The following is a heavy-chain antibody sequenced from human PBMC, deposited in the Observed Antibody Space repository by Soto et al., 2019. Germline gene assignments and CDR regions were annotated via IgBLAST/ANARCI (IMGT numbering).Heavy chain of an antibody. Sequence: SETLSLTCAVYGGSFSGYYWSWIRQPPGKGLEWKGEINHSGSTNYNPSLKSRVTISVDTSKNQFSLKLSSVTAADTAVYYCARGLRGSYPFYYYYGMDVWGQGTTVTVSS. V-gene: IGHV4-34*01. CDR2: INHSGST. CDR3: ARGLRGSYPFYYYYGMDV. CDR1: GGSFSGYY. D-gene: IGHD1-26*01. J-gene: IGHJ6*02.